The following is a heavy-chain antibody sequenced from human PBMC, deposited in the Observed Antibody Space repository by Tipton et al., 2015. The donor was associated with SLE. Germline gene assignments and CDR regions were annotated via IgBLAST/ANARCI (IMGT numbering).Heavy chain of an antibody. Sequence: TLFLTCAVSGYSISSGYYWGWIRQPPGKGLEWIGSMSHGGSTYNNPSLKSRVAISADTSKTQFSLKVTSGTAADTAIYYCARRSLSAVPKWGQGPLVTVSS. J-gene: IGHJ4*02. CDR1: GYSISSGYY. CDR3: ARRSLSAVPK. D-gene: IGHD6-13*01. CDR2: MSHGGST. V-gene: IGHV4-38-2*01.